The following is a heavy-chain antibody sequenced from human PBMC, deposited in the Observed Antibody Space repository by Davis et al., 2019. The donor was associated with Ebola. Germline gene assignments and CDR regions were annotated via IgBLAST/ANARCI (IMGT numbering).Heavy chain of an antibody. D-gene: IGHD5-18*01. CDR1: GGSISSGDYY. J-gene: IGHJ4*02. Sequence: PSETLSLTCTVSGGSISSGDYYWSWIRQPPGKGLEWIGYVYYSGSIYYNPSLQSRVTISVHTSQNHFSLNLSSVTAADTGVYYCARTPTRGYSATFDYWGQGTLVTVSS. CDR3: ARTPTRGYSATFDY. CDR2: VYYSGSI. V-gene: IGHV4-30-4*01.